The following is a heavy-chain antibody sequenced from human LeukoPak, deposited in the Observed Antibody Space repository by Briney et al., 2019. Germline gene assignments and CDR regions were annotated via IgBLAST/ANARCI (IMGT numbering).Heavy chain of an antibody. D-gene: IGHD1-26*01. V-gene: IGHV4-4*09. J-gene: IGHJ4*02. CDR3: ARWGLSGDYSYLDY. CDR1: GGSINNFY. Sequence: ASETLSLTCTVSGGSINNFYWSWVRHPPGKGLEWIGFIYTTGSTNYNPSLKSRVTISVDTSRNQFSLKLTSVTAADTAVYYCARWGLSGDYSYLDYWGQGTLVTVSS. CDR2: IYTTGST.